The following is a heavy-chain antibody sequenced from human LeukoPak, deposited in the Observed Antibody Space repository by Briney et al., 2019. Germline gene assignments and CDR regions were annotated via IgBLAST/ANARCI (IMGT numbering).Heavy chain of an antibody. CDR2: INPNSGGT. CDR3: ARDLSMIVDYGFDY. J-gene: IGHJ4*02. D-gene: IGHD3-22*01. CDR1: GYTFTGYY. Sequence: SVKVSCKASGYTFTGYYMHWVRQAPGQGLEWMGWINPNSGGTNYAQKFQGRVTMTRDTSISTAYMELSRLRSDDTAVYYCARDLSMIVDYGFDYWGQGTLVTVSS. V-gene: IGHV1-2*02.